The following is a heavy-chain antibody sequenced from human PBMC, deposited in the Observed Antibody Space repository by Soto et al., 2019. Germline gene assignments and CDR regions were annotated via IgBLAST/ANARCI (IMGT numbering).Heavy chain of an antibody. J-gene: IGHJ4*02. D-gene: IGHD3-22*01. Sequence: QVQLVESGGGVVQPGRSLRLSCAASGFTFSSYAMHWVRQAPGKGLEWVAVISYDGSNKYYADSVKGRFTISRDNSKNTLYLQMNSLRAEDTAVYYCARADTYYYDSSGYYPVWGQGTLVTVSS. CDR2: ISYDGSNK. V-gene: IGHV3-30-3*01. CDR3: ARADTYYYDSSGYYPV. CDR1: GFTFSSYA.